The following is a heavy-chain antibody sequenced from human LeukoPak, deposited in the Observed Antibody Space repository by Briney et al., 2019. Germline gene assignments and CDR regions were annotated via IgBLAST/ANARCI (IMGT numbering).Heavy chain of an antibody. CDR1: GFTFSTYD. CDR2: ISSRSSSI. CDR3: ARDYIAYDPLDY. V-gene: IGHV3-21*01. Sequence: GGSLRLSCAASGFTFSTYDMNWVRQAPGKGLEWVSSISSRSSSIYFADSVKGRFTISRDNAKNSLYLQMNSLRAEDTAVYWCARDYIAYDPLDYWGQGTLVTVSS. J-gene: IGHJ4*02. D-gene: IGHD3-3*01.